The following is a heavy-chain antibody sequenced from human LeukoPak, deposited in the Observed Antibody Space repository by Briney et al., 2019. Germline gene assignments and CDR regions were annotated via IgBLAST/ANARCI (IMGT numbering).Heavy chain of an antibody. J-gene: IGHJ2*01. CDR2: IYYSGST. CDR1: GGSISSSNW. D-gene: IGHD3-10*01. CDR3: ARAWSTVLLWFGELFNPGKNWYFDL. V-gene: IGHV4-4*02. Sequence: SETLSLTCAVSGGSISSSNWWSWVRQPPGKGLEWIGSIYYSGSTYYNPSLKSRVTISVDTSKNQFSLKLSSVTAADTAVYYCARAWSTVLLWFGELFNPGKNWYFDLWGRGTLVTVSS.